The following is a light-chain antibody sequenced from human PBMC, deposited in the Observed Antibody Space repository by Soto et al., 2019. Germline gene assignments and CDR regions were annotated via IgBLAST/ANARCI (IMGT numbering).Light chain of an antibody. CDR2: EVS. J-gene: IGLJ2*01. CDR1: SSDLGGYNY. CDR3: SSYTTSHTLV. V-gene: IGLV2-14*01. Sequence: QSVLTQPASVSGSPGQSITISCTGTSSDLGGYNYVSWYRQHPGKAPKLMIYEVSNRPSGVSNRFSGSKSGNTASLTISGLQAEDEADYYCSSYTTSHTLVFGGGTKVTVL.